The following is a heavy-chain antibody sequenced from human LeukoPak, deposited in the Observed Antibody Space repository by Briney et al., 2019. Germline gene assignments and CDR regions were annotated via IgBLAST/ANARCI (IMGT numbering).Heavy chain of an antibody. CDR2: INHSGST. Sequence: SETLSLTCAVYGGSFSGYYWSWIRQPPGKGLEWVGEINHSGSTNYNPSLKSRVPIPLESSKNQFSLKLSSLTAAETAVYYCARGLYRWLRSFFDYWGQGTLVSVSS. CDR3: ARGLYRWLRSFFDY. CDR1: GGSFSGYY. D-gene: IGHD5-12*01. V-gene: IGHV4-34*01. J-gene: IGHJ4*02.